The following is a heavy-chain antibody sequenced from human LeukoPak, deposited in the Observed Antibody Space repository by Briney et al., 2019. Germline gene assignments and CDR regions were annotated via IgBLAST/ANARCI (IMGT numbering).Heavy chain of an antibody. V-gene: IGHV4-34*01. CDR3: AREGSSSSLDY. J-gene: IGHJ4*02. CDR2: INHRGST. Sequence: KPSETLSLTCAVYGGSFSGYYWSWIRQPPGKGLEWIGEINHRGSTNYNPSLKSRVTISVNTSENRFSLKVSSVTAADTAVYYCAREGSSSSLDYWGQGTLVTVSS. CDR1: GGSFSGYY. D-gene: IGHD6-6*01.